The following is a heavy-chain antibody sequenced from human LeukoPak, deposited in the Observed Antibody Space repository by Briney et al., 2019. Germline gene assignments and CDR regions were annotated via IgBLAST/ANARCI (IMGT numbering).Heavy chain of an antibody. D-gene: IGHD3-3*01. CDR1: GFTFSSYS. V-gene: IGHV3-21*04. CDR2: ISSSSSYI. J-gene: IGHJ6*02. CDR3: AKDIADFWSGYGHYYGMDV. Sequence: PGGSLRLSCAASGFTFSSYSMNWVRQAPGKGLEWVSSISSSSSYIYYADSVKGRFTISRDNAKNSLYLQMNSLRAEDTALYYCAKDIADFWSGYGHYYGMDVWGQGTTVTVSS.